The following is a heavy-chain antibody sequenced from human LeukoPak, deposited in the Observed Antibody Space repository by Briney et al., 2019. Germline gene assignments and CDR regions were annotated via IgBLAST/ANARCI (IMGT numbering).Heavy chain of an antibody. D-gene: IGHD3-9*01. Sequence: GRSLRLSCAASGFTFSSYAMHWVRQAPGKGLEWVAVISYDGSNKYYADSVKGRFTISRDNSKNTLYLQMNSLRAEDTAVYYCARLYYDILTGPGGGEPPDYWGQGTLVTVSS. J-gene: IGHJ4*02. V-gene: IGHV3-30*04. CDR2: ISYDGSNK. CDR3: ARLYYDILTGPGGGEPPDY. CDR1: GFTFSSYA.